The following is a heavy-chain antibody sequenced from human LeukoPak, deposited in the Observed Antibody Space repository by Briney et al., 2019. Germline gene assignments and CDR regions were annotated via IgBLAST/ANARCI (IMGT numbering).Heavy chain of an antibody. J-gene: IGHJ6*02. Sequence: SETLSLTCTVSGGSISSYYWSWIRQPPGKGLEWIGFIHHSGSTNYNPSLKSRVTISVDTSKNQFSLKLTSVTAADTAVYYCARGPPAVINPVYYYYGMDVWGQGTTVTVSS. CDR1: GGSISSYY. CDR3: ARGPPAVINPVYYYYGMDV. V-gene: IGHV4-59*12. CDR2: IHHSGST. D-gene: IGHD3-16*02.